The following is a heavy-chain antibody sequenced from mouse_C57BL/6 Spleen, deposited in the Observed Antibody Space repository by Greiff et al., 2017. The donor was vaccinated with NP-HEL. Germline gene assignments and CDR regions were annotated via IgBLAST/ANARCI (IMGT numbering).Heavy chain of an antibody. CDR1: GFTFSDYY. CDR2: INYDGSST. J-gene: IGHJ3*01. CDR3: AREEDYGSPFAY. D-gene: IGHD1-1*01. V-gene: IGHV5-16*01. Sequence: EVKVVESEGGLVQPGSSMKLSCTASGFTFSDYYMAWVRQVPEKGLEWVANINYDGSSTYYLDSLKSRFIISRDNAKNILYLQMSSLKSEDTATDYCAREEDYGSPFAYWGQGTLVTVSA.